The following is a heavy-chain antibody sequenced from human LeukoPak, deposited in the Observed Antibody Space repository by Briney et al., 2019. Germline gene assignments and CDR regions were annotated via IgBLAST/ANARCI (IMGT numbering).Heavy chain of an antibody. Sequence: GGSLRLSCAASGFTFSNFEMNWVRQAPGKGLEWVSYIDFSGSTIYYADSVKGRFTISRDNAKNSLSLQMISLRAEDTAVYYCARGFGVAYYYYSMDVWGKGTTVTISS. CDR2: IDFSGSTI. CDR3: ARGFGVAYYYYSMDV. V-gene: IGHV3-48*03. J-gene: IGHJ6*03. CDR1: GFTFSNFE. D-gene: IGHD3-3*01.